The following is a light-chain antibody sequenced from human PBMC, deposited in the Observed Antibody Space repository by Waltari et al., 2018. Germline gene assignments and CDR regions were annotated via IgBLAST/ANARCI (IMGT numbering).Light chain of an antibody. V-gene: IGLV3-21*03. CDR2: DDS. Sequence: SYVLTQPPSVTVAPGRTASITCGGNDLLSTSVHWYQQRPGQAPVLVVYDDSGRPSGIPERFSGSNSANTATLTIRRVEAGDEADYYCQVWDRNSAVVFGGGTKLTVL. J-gene: IGLJ2*01. CDR3: QVWDRNSAVV. CDR1: DLLSTS.